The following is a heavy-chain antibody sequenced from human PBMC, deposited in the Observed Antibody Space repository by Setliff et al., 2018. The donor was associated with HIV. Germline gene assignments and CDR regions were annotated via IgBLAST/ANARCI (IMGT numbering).Heavy chain of an antibody. CDR2: IYYSGDT. CDR3: ARGPFGSGSYYFDF. CDR1: GASVNSDDYY. J-gene: IGHJ4*02. V-gene: IGHV4-30-4*01. D-gene: IGHD3-10*01. Sequence: PSETLSLTCTVSGASVNSDDYYWSWIRQTPGKGLEWIGYIYYSGDTYYNATLQSRATILLDTSQNQFFLTLTSVTAAYTAVYCCARGPFGSGSYYFDFWGQGTLVPVSS.